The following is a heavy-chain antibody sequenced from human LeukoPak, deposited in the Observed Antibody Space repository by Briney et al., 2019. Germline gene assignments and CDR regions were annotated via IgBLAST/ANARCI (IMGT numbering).Heavy chain of an antibody. CDR2: IWYDGSNK. CDR1: GFTFSSYG. D-gene: IGHD6-13*01. V-gene: IGHV3-33*01. Sequence: PGGSLRLSCAASGFTFSSYGMHWVRQAPGKGLEWVAGIWYDGSNKYYADSVKGRFTISRDNSKNTLYLQMNSLRAEDTAVYYCARDLAGYFPNWGQGTLVTVSS. CDR3: ARDLAGYFPN. J-gene: IGHJ4*02.